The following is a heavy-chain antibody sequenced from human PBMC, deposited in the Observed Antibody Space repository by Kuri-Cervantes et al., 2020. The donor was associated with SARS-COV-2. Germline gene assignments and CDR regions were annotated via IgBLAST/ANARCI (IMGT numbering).Heavy chain of an antibody. Sequence: GGSLRLSCTASGFTFGDYAMSWFRQAPGKGLEWVGFIRSKAYGGTTEYAASVKGRFTISRDDSKSIAYLQMNSLKTEDTAVYYCTTDQILGMQAFDIWGQGTMVTVSS. V-gene: IGHV3-49*03. CDR3: TTDQILGMQAFDI. J-gene: IGHJ3*02. CDR2: IRSKAYGGTT. CDR1: GFTFGDYA. D-gene: IGHD7-27*01.